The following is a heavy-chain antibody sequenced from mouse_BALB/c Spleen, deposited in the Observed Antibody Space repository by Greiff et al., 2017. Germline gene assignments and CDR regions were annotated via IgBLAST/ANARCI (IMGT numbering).Heavy chain of an antibody. V-gene: IGHV1-12*01. CDR2: IYPGNGDT. CDR1: GYTFTSYN. Sequence: QVQLQQPGAELVKPGASVKMSCKASGYTFTSYNMHWVKQTPGQGLEWIGAIYPGNGDTSYNQKFKGKATLTADKSSSTAYMQLSSLTSEDSAVYYCARGDYYGSSLAWFAYWGQGTLVTVSA. D-gene: IGHD1-1*01. CDR3: ARGDYYGSSLAWFAY. J-gene: IGHJ3*01.